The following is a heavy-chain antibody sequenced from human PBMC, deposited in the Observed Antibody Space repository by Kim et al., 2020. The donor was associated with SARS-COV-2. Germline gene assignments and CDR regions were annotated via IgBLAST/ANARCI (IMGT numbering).Heavy chain of an antibody. V-gene: IGHV3-11*04. Sequence: KGRFTIASDNAKNSLYLQMNSLRAEDTAVYYCARETLYCGGDCSQGYFDLWGRGTLVTVSS. CDR3: ARETLYCGGDCSQGYFDL. D-gene: IGHD2-21*02. J-gene: IGHJ2*01.